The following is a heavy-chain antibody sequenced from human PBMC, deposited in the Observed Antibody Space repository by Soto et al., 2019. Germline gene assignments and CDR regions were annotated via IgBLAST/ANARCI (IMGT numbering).Heavy chain of an antibody. J-gene: IGHJ5*02. CDR2: IYYSGST. Sequence: QVQLQESGPGLVKPSETLSLTCTVSGGSISSYYWSWIRQPPGKGLEWIGYIYYSGSTNYNPSLKSRVTISVDTSKNQFSLKLSSVTAADTAVYYCARVAGHFYCSGGRCLPYNWFDPWGQGTLVTVSS. CDR3: ARVAGHFYCSGGRCLPYNWFDP. D-gene: IGHD2-15*01. CDR1: GGSISSYY. V-gene: IGHV4-59*01.